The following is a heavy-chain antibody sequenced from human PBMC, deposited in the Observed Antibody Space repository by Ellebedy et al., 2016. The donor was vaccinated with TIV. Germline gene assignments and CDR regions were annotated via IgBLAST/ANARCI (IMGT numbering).Heavy chain of an antibody. CDR1: GVTVSSHG. CDR3: ATTQMGNGYNEVYFGH. CDR2: ISHDGSNK. V-gene: IGHV3-30*03. J-gene: IGHJ4*02. Sequence: GESLKISCAASGVTVSSHGMRWVRQAPGKGLEWVAVISHDGSNKIYPDSVRGRFTISRDNSKNTLDLQMDSLRAEDTAIYYCATTQMGNGYNEVYFGHWGQGTLVTVSS. D-gene: IGHD5-24*01.